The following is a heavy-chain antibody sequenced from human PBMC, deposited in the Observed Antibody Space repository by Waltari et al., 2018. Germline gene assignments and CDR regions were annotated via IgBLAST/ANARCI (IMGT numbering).Heavy chain of an antibody. D-gene: IGHD3-16*02. CDR2: INHSGST. CDR1: GGSFSGYY. J-gene: IGHJ4*02. Sequence: QVQLQQWGAGLLKHSETLSLTCAVYGGSFSGYYWSWIRQPPGKGLEWIGEINHSGSTNYNPSLKSRVTISVDTSKNQFSLKLSSLTAADTVVYYCASASRGSYRYTGEIWGQGTLVTVSS. CDR3: ASASRGSYRYTGEI. V-gene: IGHV4-34*01.